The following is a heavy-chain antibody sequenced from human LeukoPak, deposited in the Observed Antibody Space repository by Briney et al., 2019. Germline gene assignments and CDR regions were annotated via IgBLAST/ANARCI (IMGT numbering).Heavy chain of an antibody. Sequence: SETLSLTCTVSGGSISSYYWSWIRQPAGKGLEWIGRIYTSGSTNYNSSLKSRVTMSVDTSKNQFSLKLGSVTAADTAVYYCARDYDFWSGYPFDIWGQGTMVTVSS. CDR3: ARDYDFWSGYPFDI. CDR2: IYTSGST. D-gene: IGHD3-3*01. CDR1: GGSISSYY. V-gene: IGHV4-4*07. J-gene: IGHJ3*02.